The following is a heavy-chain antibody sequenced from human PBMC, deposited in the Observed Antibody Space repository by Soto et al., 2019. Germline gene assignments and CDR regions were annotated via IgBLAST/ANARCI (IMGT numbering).Heavy chain of an antibody. CDR1: GGSISSGDYY. D-gene: IGHD3-22*01. J-gene: IGHJ4*02. CDR3: ARVYYDSSGYYLFFDY. V-gene: IGHV4-30-4*01. Sequence: PSETLSLTCTVSGGSISSGDYYWSWIRQPPGKGLEWIGYIYYSGSTYYNPSLKSRVTISVDTSKNQFSLKLSSVTAADTAVYYCARVYYDSSGYYLFFDYWGQGTLVTVSS. CDR2: IYYSGST.